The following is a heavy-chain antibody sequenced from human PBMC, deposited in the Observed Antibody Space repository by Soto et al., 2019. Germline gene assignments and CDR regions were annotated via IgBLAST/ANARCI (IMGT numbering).Heavy chain of an antibody. J-gene: IGHJ4*02. D-gene: IGHD6-19*01. V-gene: IGHV1-69*01. CDR2: IVPLLGTA. Sequence: QVHLVQSGAEVKKPGSSVKVSCKASGGTFSTSGISWVRQAPGQGLEWVGRIVPLLGTANYAQRFQGRVTITADESTSTAYMELSSLRSEDTAVYYCAREYSSGWSGYRGQGTLVAVSS. CDR3: AREYSSGWSGY. CDR1: GGTFSTSG.